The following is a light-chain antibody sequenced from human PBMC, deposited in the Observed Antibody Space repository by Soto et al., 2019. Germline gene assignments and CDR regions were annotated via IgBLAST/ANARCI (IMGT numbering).Light chain of an antibody. Sequence: EIVLTQSPATLSVSPGERATLSCRASQSVSSNLAWYQQKPGQPPRLLIYGASTRATGIPARFSGSGSGTEFTLTIGSLQSEDFAVYYCQLYNNWPPRYTFGQGTKLEIK. CDR2: GAS. CDR1: QSVSSN. CDR3: QLYNNWPPRYT. J-gene: IGKJ2*01. V-gene: IGKV3-15*01.